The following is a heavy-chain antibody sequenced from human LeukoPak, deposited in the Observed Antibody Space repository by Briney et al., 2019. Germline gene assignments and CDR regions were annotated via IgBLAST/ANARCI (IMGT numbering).Heavy chain of an antibody. CDR3: VRGLGYSSGRDDY. D-gene: IGHD6-19*01. CDR1: GFTFSSYN. CDR2: ISSSGSTI. V-gene: IGHV3-48*04. J-gene: IGHJ4*02. Sequence: GGSLRLSCAASGFTFSSYNMNWVRQAPGKGLEWVSYISSSGSTIHYADSVKGRFTISRDNAKNSLYLQMNSLRAEDTAVYYCVRGLGYSSGRDDYWGQGTLVTVSS.